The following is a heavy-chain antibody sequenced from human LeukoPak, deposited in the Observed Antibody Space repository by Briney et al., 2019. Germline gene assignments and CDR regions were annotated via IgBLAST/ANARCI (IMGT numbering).Heavy chain of an antibody. J-gene: IGHJ4*02. CDR2: ISSNGGST. CDR1: GFTFCSYA. D-gene: IGHD4-17*01. Sequence: PGGSLRLSCAASGFTFCSYAMHWVRQAPGKGLEYVSAISSNGGSTYYANSVKGRFTISRDNSKNTLYLQMGSLRAEDMAVYYCAREGYGDYRPFRYFDYWGQGTLVTVSS. CDR3: AREGYGDYRPFRYFDY. V-gene: IGHV3-64*01.